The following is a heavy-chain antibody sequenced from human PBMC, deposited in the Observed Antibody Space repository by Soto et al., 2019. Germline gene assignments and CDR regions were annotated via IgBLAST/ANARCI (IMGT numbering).Heavy chain of an antibody. Sequence: SGPTLVKPTQTLTLTCTFSGFSLSTSGVGVGWIRQPPGKALEWLALIYWDDDKRYSPSLKSRLTITKDTSKNQVVLTMTNMDPVDTATYYCAHILSLKVQLERRGFDSWGQGALVTVSS. J-gene: IGHJ4*02. CDR1: GFSLSTSGVG. CDR3: AHILSLKVQLERRGFDS. CDR2: IYWDDDK. V-gene: IGHV2-5*02. D-gene: IGHD1-1*01.